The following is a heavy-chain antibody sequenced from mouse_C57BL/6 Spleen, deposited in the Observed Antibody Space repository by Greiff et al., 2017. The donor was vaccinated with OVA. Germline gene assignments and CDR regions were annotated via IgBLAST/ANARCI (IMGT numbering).Heavy chain of an antibody. CDR3: ARDRGGNYDY. V-gene: IGHV5-16*01. Sequence: EVLLVESEGGLVQPGSSMKLSCTASGFTFSDYYMAWVRQVPGKGLEWVANINYDGSSTYYLDSLKSRFIISRDNAKNILYLQMSSLKSEDTATYYCARDRGGNYDYWGQGTTLTVSS. J-gene: IGHJ2*01. CDR1: GFTFSDYY. CDR2: INYDGSST. D-gene: IGHD2-1*01.